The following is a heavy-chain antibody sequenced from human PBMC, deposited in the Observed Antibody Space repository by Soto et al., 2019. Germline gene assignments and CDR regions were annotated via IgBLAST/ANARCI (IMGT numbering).Heavy chain of an antibody. CDR3: ARLYYHDRSGSGYFEY. CDR2: IYPGDSDT. J-gene: IGHJ4*02. D-gene: IGHD3-22*01. V-gene: IGHV5-51*01. CDR1: GYSFTSFW. Sequence: HGESLKISCKGSGYSFTSFWIGWVRQMPGKGLEWMGIIYPGDSDTTYSPSFQGQVTISADKSISTAYLQWSSLKASDTAMYYCARLYYHDRSGSGYFEYWGQGTLVTVSS.